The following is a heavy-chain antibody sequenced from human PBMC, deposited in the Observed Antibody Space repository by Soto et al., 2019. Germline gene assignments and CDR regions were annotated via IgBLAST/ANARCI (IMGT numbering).Heavy chain of an antibody. V-gene: IGHV3-30-3*01. CDR3: ARDPSETPCY. J-gene: IGHJ4*02. CDR2: ISYDGSSK. CDR1: GFTFSSYA. Sequence: QVQLVESGGGVVQPGRSLRLSCAASGFTFSSYAMHWVRQAPGKGLEWVAVISYDGSSKYYADSVKGRFTISRDNSKNTLYLQMNSLRAEDTAVYYCARDPSETPCYWGQGTLVTVSS. D-gene: IGHD6-19*01.